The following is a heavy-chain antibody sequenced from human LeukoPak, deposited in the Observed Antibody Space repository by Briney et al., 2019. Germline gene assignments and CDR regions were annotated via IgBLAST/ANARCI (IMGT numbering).Heavy chain of an antibody. J-gene: IGHJ6*02. CDR3: ARGLNYGLDV. Sequence: PGGSLRLSCAMSGFTFTRFGLHWVRQAPGKGLEWVAFIQYDGSGRYADSVRGRFTISRDNSKNTVYLQMNSLRVEDMAVFYCARGLNYGLDVWGQGTTVTVSS. CDR2: IQYDGSGR. CDR1: GFTFTRFG. V-gene: IGHV3-30*02.